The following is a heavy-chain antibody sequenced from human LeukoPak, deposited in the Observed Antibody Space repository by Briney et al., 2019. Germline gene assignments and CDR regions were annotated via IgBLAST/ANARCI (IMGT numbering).Heavy chain of an antibody. D-gene: IGHD4-17*01. V-gene: IGHV3-23*01. CDR2: ISGSGGST. Sequence: GGSLRLSCAASGFTFSSYAMSWVRQAPGKGLEWVSAISGSGGSTYYADSVKGRFAISRDNSKNTLYLQMNSLRAEDTAVYYCAKDYGDYGCFDYWGQGTLVTVSS. J-gene: IGHJ4*02. CDR1: GFTFSSYA. CDR3: AKDYGDYGCFDY.